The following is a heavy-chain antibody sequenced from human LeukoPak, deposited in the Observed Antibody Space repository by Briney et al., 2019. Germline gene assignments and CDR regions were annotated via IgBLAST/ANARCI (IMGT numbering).Heavy chain of an antibody. CDR3: ARGREWEPKVFDY. CDR1: GVSISGYY. CDR2: IYYSGST. Sequence: PSETLSLTCTVSGVSISGYYWSWIRQPPGKGLEWIGYIYYSGSTNYNPSLKSRVTISVDTSKNQFSLKLSSVTAADTAVYYCARGREWEPKVFDYWGQGTLVTVSS. V-gene: IGHV4-59*01. J-gene: IGHJ4*02. D-gene: IGHD1-26*01.